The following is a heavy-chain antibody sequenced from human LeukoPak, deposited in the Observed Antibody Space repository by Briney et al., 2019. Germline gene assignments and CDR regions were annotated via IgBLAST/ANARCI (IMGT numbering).Heavy chain of an antibody. CDR1: GFTFSTYS. CDR3: ARGDSGSYYFDY. Sequence: PGESLRLSCAASGFTFSTYSMNWVRQAPGKGLEWVSSISSSSNHVYTADSLKGRFTISRDNAKNSLYLQMSSLRAEDTAVYYCARGDSGSYYFDYWGQGTLVTVSS. D-gene: IGHD1-26*01. CDR2: ISSSSNHV. V-gene: IGHV3-21*01. J-gene: IGHJ4*02.